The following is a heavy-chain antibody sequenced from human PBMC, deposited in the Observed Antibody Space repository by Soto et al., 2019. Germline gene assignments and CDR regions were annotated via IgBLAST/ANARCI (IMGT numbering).Heavy chain of an antibody. CDR1: GFTFSSYG. CDR2: ISYDGSNK. CDR3: AKCGLIAAAGYFDY. V-gene: IGHV3-30*18. Sequence: QVQLVESGGGVVQPGRSLRLSCAAYGFTFSSYGMHWVRQAPGKGLEWVAVISYDGSNKYYADSVKGRFTISRDNSKNTLYLQMNSLRAEDTAVYYCAKCGLIAAAGYFDYWGQGTLVTVSS. D-gene: IGHD6-13*01. J-gene: IGHJ4*02.